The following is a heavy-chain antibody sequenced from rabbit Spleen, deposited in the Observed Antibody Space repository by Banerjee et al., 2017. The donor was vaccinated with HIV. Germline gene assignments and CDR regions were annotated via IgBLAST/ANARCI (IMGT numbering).Heavy chain of an antibody. Sequence: QLVESGGGLVKPEGSLKLSCKASGIDFTKYYITWVRQAPGKGLEWIGIIYAAKGSTDYASWVNGRFTISSDNAQSTVDLKMTSLTAADTATYFCARDPVIAGSAYYDLWGPGTLVTVS. CDR2: IYAAKGST. J-gene: IGHJ4*01. V-gene: IGHV1S7*01. D-gene: IGHD8-1*01. CDR3: ARDPVIAGSAYYDL. CDR1: GIDFTKYY.